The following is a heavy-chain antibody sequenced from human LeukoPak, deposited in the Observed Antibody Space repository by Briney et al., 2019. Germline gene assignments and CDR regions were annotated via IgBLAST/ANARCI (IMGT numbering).Heavy chain of an antibody. D-gene: IGHD2-15*01. CDR3: ARDRGDCSGGSCFRYYYYMDV. V-gene: IGHV1-69*05. CDR1: GGTFSSYA. J-gene: IGHJ6*03. Sequence: SVKVSCKASGGTFSSYAISWVRQAHGQGLEWMGRIIPIFGTANYAQKFQGRVTITTDESTSTAYMELSSLRSEDTAVYYCARDRGDCSGGSCFRYYYYMDVWGKGTTVTVSS. CDR2: IIPIFGTA.